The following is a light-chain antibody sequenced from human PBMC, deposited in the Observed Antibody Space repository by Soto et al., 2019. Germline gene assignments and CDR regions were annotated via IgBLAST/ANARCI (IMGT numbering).Light chain of an antibody. CDR2: GAS. CDR1: QTISNW. CDR3: QQLNKYPST. V-gene: IGKV1-5*01. J-gene: IGKJ4*01. Sequence: DIQMTQSPSTLSASVGDRVTITCRASQTISNWLAWYQVKPGKAPKLLIYGASTLQSGVPSRFSGSGSGTDFTLTISSLQPEDFATYYCQQLNKYPSTFGGGTKVDIK.